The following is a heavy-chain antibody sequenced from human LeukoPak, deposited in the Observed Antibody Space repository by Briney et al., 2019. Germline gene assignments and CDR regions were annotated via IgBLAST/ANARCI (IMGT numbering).Heavy chain of an antibody. V-gene: IGHV3-74*01. J-gene: IGHJ3*02. CDR2: FYSDGSRT. CDR3: ARSGRGGAFDI. D-gene: IGHD1-26*01. Sequence: GGSLRLSCAGSGFTLSSNWMHWVRQAPGKGLVWVSRFYSDGSRTNYADSVKGRFTISGDNAKNTQYLQMNSLRAEDTAVYYCARSGRGGAFDIWGQGTMVTVSS. CDR1: GFTLSSNW.